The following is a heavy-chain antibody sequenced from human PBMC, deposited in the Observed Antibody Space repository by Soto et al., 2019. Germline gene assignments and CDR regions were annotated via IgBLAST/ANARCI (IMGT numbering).Heavy chain of an antibody. CDR1: GFTFSSYA. V-gene: IGHV3-23*01. CDR2: ISGSGGST. CDR3: AKSGDYYDFWSGYYRWGNAFDI. D-gene: IGHD3-3*01. Sequence: LRLSCAASGFTFSSYAMSWVRQAPGKGLEWVSAISGSGGSTYYADSVKGRFTISRDNSKNTLYLQMNSLRAEDTAVYYCAKSGDYYDFWSGYYRWGNAFDIWGQGTMVTVSS. J-gene: IGHJ3*02.